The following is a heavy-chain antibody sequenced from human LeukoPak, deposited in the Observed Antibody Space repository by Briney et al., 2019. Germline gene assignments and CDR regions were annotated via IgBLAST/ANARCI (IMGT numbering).Heavy chain of an antibody. CDR2: IGFNSDSQ. CDR3: AKDRAFSGGYDVFDI. Sequence: GGSLRLSCAASGFTFDDYAMHWVRQAPGQGLEWVSGIGFNSDSQGYADSVRGRFTISRDNAKKSLYLQMNSLRPEDTALYYCAKDRAFSGGYDVFDIWGQGTMVTVSS. D-gene: IGHD1-26*01. J-gene: IGHJ3*02. CDR1: GFTFDDYA. V-gene: IGHV3-9*01.